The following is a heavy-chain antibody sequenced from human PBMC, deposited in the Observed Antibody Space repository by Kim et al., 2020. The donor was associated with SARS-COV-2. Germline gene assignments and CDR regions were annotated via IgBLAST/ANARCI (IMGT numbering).Heavy chain of an antibody. V-gene: IGHV3-72*01. CDR3: GSSSRWTTGLDYFDF. CDR2: IRVKTSSETT. J-gene: IGHJ4*01. CDR1: GFTFSNYH. Sequence: GGSLRLSCTASGFTFSNYHLHWVRLAPGKGLEWVGRIRVKTSSETTEYAASVKVRFTIYRDDSTNSLHMQINSLKTKATDVYYCGSSSRWTTGLDYFDF. D-gene: IGHD6-6*01.